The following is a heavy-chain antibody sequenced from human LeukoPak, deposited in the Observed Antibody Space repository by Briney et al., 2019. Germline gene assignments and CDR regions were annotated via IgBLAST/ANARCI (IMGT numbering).Heavy chain of an antibody. J-gene: IGHJ4*02. CDR1: GFTFSSYG. D-gene: IGHD3-22*01. CDR2: IRYDGSNK. CDR3: AKTYYYDSSGYYDY. V-gene: IGHV3-30*02. Sequence: GGSLRLSCAASGFTFSSYGMHWVRQAPGKGLEWVAFIRYDGSNKYYADSVKGRFTISRDNSKNTLYLQMSSLRAEDTAVYYCAKTYYYDSSGYYDYWGQGTLVTVSS.